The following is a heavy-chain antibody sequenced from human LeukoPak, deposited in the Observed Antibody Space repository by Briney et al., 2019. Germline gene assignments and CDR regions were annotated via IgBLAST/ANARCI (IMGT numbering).Heavy chain of an antibody. CDR2: IIPIFGTA. CDR1: GGTFSIYA. CDR3: ARDRGTVTTALDY. V-gene: IGHV1-69*05. Sequence: SVKVSCKASGGTFSIYAISWVRQATGQGLEWIGGIIPIFGTANYAQKFQGRVTITTVESTSTAYVELSSLRSEDTAVYCCARDRGTVTTALDYWGQGTLVTVSS. D-gene: IGHD4-11*01. J-gene: IGHJ4*02.